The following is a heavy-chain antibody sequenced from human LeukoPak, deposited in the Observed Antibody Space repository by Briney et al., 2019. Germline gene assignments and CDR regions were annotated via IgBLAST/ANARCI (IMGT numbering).Heavy chain of an antibody. V-gene: IGHV3-20*04. Sequence: GGSLRLSCAASGFTFDDYGMSWVRQAPGKGLEWVSGINWNGGSTGYADSVKGRFTISRDNAKNSLYLQMNSLRAEDTALYYCAKYDYYDSSGYSCQLDYWGQGTLVTVSS. CDR1: GFTFDDYG. CDR3: AKYDYYDSSGYSCQLDY. CDR2: INWNGGST. D-gene: IGHD3-22*01. J-gene: IGHJ4*02.